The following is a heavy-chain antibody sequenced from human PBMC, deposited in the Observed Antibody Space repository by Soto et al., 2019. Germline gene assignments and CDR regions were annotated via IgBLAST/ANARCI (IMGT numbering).Heavy chain of an antibody. J-gene: IGHJ4*02. V-gene: IGHV3-33*01. CDR1: GFTFSSYG. CDR2: IWYDGSNK. CDR3: ARGICSGGSCYLGGYDY. D-gene: IGHD2-15*01. Sequence: QVQLVESGGGVVQPGRSLRLSCAASGFTFSSYGMHWVRQAPGKGLEWVAVIWYDGSNKYYADSVKGRFTISRDNSKNTLYLQMNSLRAEDTAVYYCARGICSGGSCYLGGYDYWGQGTLVTVSS.